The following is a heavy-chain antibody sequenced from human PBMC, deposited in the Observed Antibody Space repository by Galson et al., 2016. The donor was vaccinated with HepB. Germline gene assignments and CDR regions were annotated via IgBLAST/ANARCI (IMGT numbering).Heavy chain of an antibody. CDR1: GGSISSSSYY. J-gene: IGHJ4*02. CDR3: ARHGRELIPQLDH. CDR2: IYFAGNT. V-gene: IGHV4-39*01. D-gene: IGHD1-26*01. Sequence: ATLSLTCTVSGGSISSSSYYWAWIRQPPGKGLEWIGGIYFAGNTQYKPSLKSRVTLSIDTSRNQFSLKVRSVTAADTAFYYCARHGRELIPQLDHWGLGTLITVSS.